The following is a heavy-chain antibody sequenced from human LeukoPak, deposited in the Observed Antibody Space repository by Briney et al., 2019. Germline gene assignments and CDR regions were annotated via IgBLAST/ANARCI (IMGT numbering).Heavy chain of an antibody. D-gene: IGHD5-18*01. V-gene: IGHV3-73*01. CDR1: GFTFSGSA. J-gene: IGHJ4*02. Sequence: QTGGSLKLSCAASGFTFSGSAMHWVRQAFGKGLEWVGRIRSKLNSYATAYAASVKGRFTISRDDSKNTAYLQMNSLKTEDTAVYYCTRTAMVTGFDSWGQGTLVTVSS. CDR2: IRSKLNSYAT. CDR3: TRTAMVTGFDS.